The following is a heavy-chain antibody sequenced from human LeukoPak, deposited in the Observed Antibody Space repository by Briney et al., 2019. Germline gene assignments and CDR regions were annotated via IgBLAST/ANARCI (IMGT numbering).Heavy chain of an antibody. J-gene: IGHJ6*02. CDR2: IYYSGST. Sequence: SETLSLTCTVSGGSDSSGSYYWSWIRQPPGKGLEWIGYIYYSGSTNYNPSLKSRVTISVDTSKNQFSLKLSSVTAADTAVYYCARGGSTYYYYYYGMDVWGQGTTVTVSS. D-gene: IGHD5-12*01. CDR1: GGSDSSGSYY. V-gene: IGHV4-61*01. CDR3: ARGGSTYYYYYYGMDV.